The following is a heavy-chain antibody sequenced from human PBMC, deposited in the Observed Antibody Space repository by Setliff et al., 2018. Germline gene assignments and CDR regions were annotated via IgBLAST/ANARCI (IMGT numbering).Heavy chain of an antibody. Sequence: PGGSLRLSCAASGFTFSSYWMHWVRQAPGKGLVWVSRMNSDGSSTSYADSVKGRFSISRDNARDSLYLQMNSLRAEDTAVYYCVRDTTSGWMLTNWGQGTLVTVSS. CDR1: GFTFSSYW. J-gene: IGHJ4*02. V-gene: IGHV3-74*01. CDR3: VRDTTSGWMLTN. D-gene: IGHD6-25*01. CDR2: MNSDGSST.